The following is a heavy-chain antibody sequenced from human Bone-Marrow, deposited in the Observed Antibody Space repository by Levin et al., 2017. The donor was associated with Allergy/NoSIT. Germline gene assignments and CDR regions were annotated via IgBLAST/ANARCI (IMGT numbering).Heavy chain of an antibody. CDR1: GFTFTSYS. D-gene: IGHD3-16*01. CDR3: ARDPQDYDYIWVAYYYGLDA. J-gene: IGHJ6*02. CDR2: ISFDGNNR. V-gene: IGHV3-30*04. Sequence: GESLKISCAASGFTFTSYSLHWVRQAPGKGLEWVAVISFDGNNRYYRDSVKGRFTISRDNSKNTVYLQMKSLREDDTALYYCARDPQDYDYIWVAYYYGLDAWGQGTTASVSS.